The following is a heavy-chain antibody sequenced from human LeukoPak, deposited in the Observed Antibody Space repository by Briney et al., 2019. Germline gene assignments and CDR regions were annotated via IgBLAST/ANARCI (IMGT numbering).Heavy chain of an antibody. D-gene: IGHD1-26*01. CDR1: GFTFGDYA. CDR2: IYSGGST. J-gene: IGHJ4*02. V-gene: IGHV3-66*01. Sequence: GGSLRLSCTASGFTFGDYAMSWFRQTPGKGLEWVSVIYSGGSTYYADSVKGRFTISRDNSKNTLYLQMNSLRAEDTAVYYCARELEGAIDYWGQGTLVTVSS. CDR3: ARELEGAIDY.